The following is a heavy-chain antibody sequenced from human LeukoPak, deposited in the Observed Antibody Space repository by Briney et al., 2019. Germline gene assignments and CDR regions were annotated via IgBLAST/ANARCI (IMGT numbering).Heavy chain of an antibody. J-gene: IGHJ4*02. CDR2: ISGSGGST. CDR1: GFTFSSYA. CDR3: ALHDCGDYFAVVSHFDY. D-gene: IGHD4-17*01. Sequence: PGGSLRLSCAASGFTFSSYAMSWVRQAPGKGLEWVSAISGSGGSTYYADSVKGRFTISRDNSKNTLYLQMNSLRAEDTAVYYCALHDCGDYFAVVSHFDYWGQGTLVTVSS. V-gene: IGHV3-23*01.